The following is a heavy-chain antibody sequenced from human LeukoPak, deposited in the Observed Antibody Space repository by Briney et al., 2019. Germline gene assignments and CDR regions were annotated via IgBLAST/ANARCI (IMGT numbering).Heavy chain of an antibody. D-gene: IGHD2-15*01. Sequence: KPSETLSLTCAVYGGSFSGYYWSWIRQPPGRGLEWIGEINHSGSTNYNPSLKSRVTISVDTSKNQFSLKLSSVTAADTAVYYCARAPLGYCSGGSCYPFDYWGQGTLVTVSS. J-gene: IGHJ4*02. V-gene: IGHV4-34*01. CDR1: GGSFSGYY. CDR2: INHSGST. CDR3: ARAPLGYCSGGSCYPFDY.